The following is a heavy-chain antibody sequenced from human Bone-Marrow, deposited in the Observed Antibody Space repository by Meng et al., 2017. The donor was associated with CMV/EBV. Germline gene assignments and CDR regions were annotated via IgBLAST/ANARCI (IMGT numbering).Heavy chain of an antibody. Sequence: KVSCKGSGYSFTSYWIGWVRQMPGKGLEWMGIIYPGDSDTRYSPSFQGQVTISADKSISTAYLQWSRLKASDTAMYYCARPRNNWNYVADYWGQGTLVTVSS. J-gene: IGHJ4*02. CDR2: IYPGDSDT. V-gene: IGHV5-51*01. CDR1: GYSFTSYW. CDR3: ARPRNNWNYVADY. D-gene: IGHD1-7*01.